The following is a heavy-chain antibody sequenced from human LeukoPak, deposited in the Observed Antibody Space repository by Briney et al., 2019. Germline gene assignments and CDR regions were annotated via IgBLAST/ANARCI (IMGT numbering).Heavy chain of an antibody. D-gene: IGHD3-10*01. J-gene: IGHJ3*02. CDR2: ISYDVSNK. CDR1: GYTFTGYY. Sequence: SCKASGYTFTGYYIHWVRQAPGKGLEWVAVISYDVSNKYYADSVKGRFTISRDNSKNTLYLQMNSLRAEDTAVYYCAKEYLIWFGDFDAFDIWGQGTMVTVSS. V-gene: IGHV3-30*18. CDR3: AKEYLIWFGDFDAFDI.